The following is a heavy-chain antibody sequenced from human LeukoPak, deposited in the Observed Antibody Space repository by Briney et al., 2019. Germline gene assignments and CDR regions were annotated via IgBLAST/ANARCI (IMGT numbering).Heavy chain of an antibody. Sequence: SETLSLTCTVSGGSISGSYWSWIRQPPGKGPEWIAYMYNSGSTNYNPSLKSRVTISIDTSKNQFSLKLSSLTAADTAIYYCARGIESYGDYGYWGQGILVTVSS. V-gene: IGHV4-59*01. CDR2: MYNSGST. D-gene: IGHD4-17*01. CDR3: ARGIESYGDYGY. J-gene: IGHJ4*02. CDR1: GGSISGSY.